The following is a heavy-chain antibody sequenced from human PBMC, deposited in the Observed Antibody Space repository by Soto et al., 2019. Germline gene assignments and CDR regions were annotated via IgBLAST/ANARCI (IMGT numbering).Heavy chain of an antibody. CDR1: GFTFSSYG. D-gene: IGHD1-26*01. Sequence: ESGGGVVQPGRSLRLSCAASGFTFSSYGMHWVRQAPGKGLEWVAVISYDGSNKYYADSVKGRFTISRDNSKNTLYLQMNSLRAEDTAVYYCAKQYEGSYSGTYYFDYWGQGTLVTVSS. CDR3: AKQYEGSYSGTYYFDY. CDR2: ISYDGSNK. V-gene: IGHV3-30*18. J-gene: IGHJ4*02.